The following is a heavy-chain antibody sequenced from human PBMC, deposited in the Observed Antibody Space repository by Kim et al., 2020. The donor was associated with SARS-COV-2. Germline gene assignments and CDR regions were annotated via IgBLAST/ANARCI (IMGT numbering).Heavy chain of an antibody. CDR3: AKDISQIPDSKNYYGMDV. CDR2: ISWNSGSI. CDR1: GFTFDDYA. V-gene: IGHV3-9*01. Sequence: GGSLRLSCAASGFTFDDYAMHWVRQAPGKGLEWVSGISWNSGSIGYADSVKGRFTISRDNAKNSLYLQMNSLRAEDTALYYCAKDISQIPDSKNYYGMDVWGQGTTVTVSS. J-gene: IGHJ6*02.